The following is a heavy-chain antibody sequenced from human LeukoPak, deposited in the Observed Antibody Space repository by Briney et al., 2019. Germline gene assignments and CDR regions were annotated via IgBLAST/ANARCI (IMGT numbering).Heavy chain of an antibody. J-gene: IGHJ4*02. CDR1: GFTFNRYW. Sequence: GGSLRLSCVASGFTFNRYWMSWVRQAPGKGLEWVSNIKKDGGKKYYVDSVRGRYTISRDNAKNSLYMHKKSLRAEDTGVYYFARGNGSCGSCYLSVTTIDYWGQGTLVTVSS. CDR3: ARGNGSCGSCYLSVTTIDY. D-gene: IGHD2-15*01. CDR2: IKKDGGKK. V-gene: IGHV3-7*04.